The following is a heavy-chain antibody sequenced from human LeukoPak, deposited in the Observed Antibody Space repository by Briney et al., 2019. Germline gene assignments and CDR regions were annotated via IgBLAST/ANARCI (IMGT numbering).Heavy chain of an antibody. J-gene: IGHJ5*02. CDR2: INWNGGST. CDR3: ARLKIQLWGSHNWFDP. Sequence: PGGSLRLSCAASGFTFSSYGMSWVRQAPGKGLEWVSGINWNGGSTGYADSVKGRFTISRDNAKNSLYLQMNSLRAEDTALYYCARLKIQLWGSHNWFDPWGQGTLVTVSS. CDR1: GFTFSSYG. D-gene: IGHD5-18*01. V-gene: IGHV3-20*04.